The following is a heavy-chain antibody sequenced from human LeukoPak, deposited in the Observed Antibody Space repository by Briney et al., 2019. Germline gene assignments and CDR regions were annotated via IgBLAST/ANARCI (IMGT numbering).Heavy chain of an antibody. CDR3: ARPYYDFWSGYYAERFDY. CDR1: GYTFTRYY. V-gene: IGHV1-2*02. D-gene: IGHD3-3*01. J-gene: IGHJ4*02. CDR2: INPNSGGT. Sequence: ASVKVSYKASGYTFTRYYMHWVRQAPGQGLEWMGWINPNSGGTNYAQKFQGRVTMTRDTSISTAYMELSRLRSDDTAVYYCARPYYDFWSGYYAERFDYWGQGTLVTVSS.